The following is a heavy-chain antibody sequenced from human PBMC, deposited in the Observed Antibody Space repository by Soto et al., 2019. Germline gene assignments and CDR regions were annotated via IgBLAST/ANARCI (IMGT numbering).Heavy chain of an antibody. CDR2: ISGSGGST. D-gene: IGHD3-10*01. V-gene: IGHV3-23*01. J-gene: IGHJ6*02. Sequence: GGSLRLSCAASGFTFSSYAMSWVRQAPGKGLEWVSAISGSGGSTYYADSVKGRFTISRDNSKNTLYLQMNSLRAEDTAVYYCAKDHIPGFGEDGRYYYGMDVWGQGTTVTVSS. CDR1: GFTFSSYA. CDR3: AKDHIPGFGEDGRYYYGMDV.